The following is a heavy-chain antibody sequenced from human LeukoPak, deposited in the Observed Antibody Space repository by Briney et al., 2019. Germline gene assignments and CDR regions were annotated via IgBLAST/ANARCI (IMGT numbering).Heavy chain of an antibody. V-gene: IGHV3-23*01. Sequence: GGSLRLSCAAPGFTFSSYAMSWVRQAPGKGLEWVSAISGSGGSTYYADSVKGRFTISRDNSKNTLYLQMNSLRAEDTAVYYCAKVGGRDGYSDAFDIWGQGTMVTVSS. J-gene: IGHJ3*02. CDR1: GFTFSSYA. D-gene: IGHD5-24*01. CDR3: AKVGGRDGYSDAFDI. CDR2: ISGSGGST.